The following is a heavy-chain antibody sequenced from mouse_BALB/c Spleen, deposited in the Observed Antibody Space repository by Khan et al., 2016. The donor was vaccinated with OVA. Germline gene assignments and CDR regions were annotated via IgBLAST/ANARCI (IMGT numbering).Heavy chain of an antibody. Sequence: EVQVVESGGGLVKPGGSLKLSCAASGFTFSTYAMSWVRQTPEKRLEWVATISSDGDYTYFPDNVTGRFTISRDNAKNTLGLQMTSLRSEDTAMYYCARSPYGNFAYWGQGTLVTVSA. CDR3: ARSPYGNFAY. CDR1: GFTFSTYA. D-gene: IGHD2-1*01. J-gene: IGHJ3*01. V-gene: IGHV5-9-3*01. CDR2: ISSDGDYT.